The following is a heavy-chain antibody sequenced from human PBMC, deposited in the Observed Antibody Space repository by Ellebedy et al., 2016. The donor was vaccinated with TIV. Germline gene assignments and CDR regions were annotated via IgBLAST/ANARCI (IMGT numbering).Heavy chain of an antibody. J-gene: IGHJ4*02. D-gene: IGHD3-22*01. CDR3: AREPYYYDRRGRIDY. Sequence: MPSETLSLTCAVYGGSFSGYYWSWIRQPPGKGLEWIGEINHSGSTNYNPSLKSRVTVSVDTSKNQFSLKLSSVTAADTAVYYCAREPYYYDRRGRIDYWGQGTLVTVSS. V-gene: IGHV4-34*01. CDR1: GGSFSGYY. CDR2: INHSGST.